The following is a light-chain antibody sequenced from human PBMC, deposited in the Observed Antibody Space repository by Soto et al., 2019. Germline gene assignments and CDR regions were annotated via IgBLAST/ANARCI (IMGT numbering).Light chain of an antibody. J-gene: IGLJ1*01. CDR1: SSDVGAYNY. V-gene: IGLV2-11*01. CDR2: DVS. Sequence: QSVLAQPRSVSGSPGQSVTSSCTGTSSDVGAYNYVSWYQQHPGKAPKLMINDVSKRPSGVPDRFSGSKSGNTASLTISGLQAEDEADYYCCSYAGSYNFYVFGSGTKVTVL. CDR3: CSYAGSYNFYV.